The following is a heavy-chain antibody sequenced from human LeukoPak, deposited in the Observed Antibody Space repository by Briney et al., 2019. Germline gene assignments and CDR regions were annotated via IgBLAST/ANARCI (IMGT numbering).Heavy chain of an antibody. Sequence: PGGSLRLSCAASGFTFSSYAMSWVRQAPGKGLEWVSTISGSGTGTYYTDSVKGRFTISRDNPKNAQYLQMNSLRAEDTAVYYCAKAIAATGRWWIFDYWGQGTLVTVSS. CDR3: AKAIAATGRWWIFDY. J-gene: IGHJ4*02. CDR2: ISGSGTGT. CDR1: GFTFSSYA. D-gene: IGHD6-13*01. V-gene: IGHV3-23*01.